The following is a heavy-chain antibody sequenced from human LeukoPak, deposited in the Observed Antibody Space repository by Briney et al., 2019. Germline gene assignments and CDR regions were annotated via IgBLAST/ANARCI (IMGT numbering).Heavy chain of an antibody. CDR2: IIPILGIA. Sequence: ASVKVSCKASGGTFSSYAISWVRQAPGQGLEWMGRIIPILGIANYAQKFQGRVTITADKSTSTAYMELSSLRSEDTAVYYCAREVVVTYYFDYWGQGTLVTVSS. V-gene: IGHV1-69*04. J-gene: IGHJ4*02. CDR3: AREVVVTYYFDY. CDR1: GGTFSSYA. D-gene: IGHD2-21*02.